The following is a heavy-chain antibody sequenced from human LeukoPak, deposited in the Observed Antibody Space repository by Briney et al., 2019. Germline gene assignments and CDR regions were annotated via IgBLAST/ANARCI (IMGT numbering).Heavy chain of an antibody. CDR2: IYYSGST. V-gene: IGHV4-39*01. Sequence: SGPGLVNPSETLSLTCTVSGGSISSSGYYWGWIRQPPGKGLEWIASIYYSGSTYYNPSLKSRVTISVDTSKNQFSLKLTSVTAADTAVYYCARVDYGGSSCTFDVWGQGTMVTVSS. J-gene: IGHJ3*01. D-gene: IGHD4-23*01. CDR1: GGSISSSGYY. CDR3: ARVDYGGSSCTFDV.